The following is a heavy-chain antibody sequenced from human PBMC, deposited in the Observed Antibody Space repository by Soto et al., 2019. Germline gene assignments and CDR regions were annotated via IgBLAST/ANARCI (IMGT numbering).Heavy chain of an antibody. CDR3: ARSYRQCSSTSCYYYSMDV. V-gene: IGHV4-4*07. CDR1: GDSISPYY. Sequence: SETLSLTCTVSGDSISPYYWSWIRHPAGKGLEWIGRVYTSGSTIYNPSLESRVAMSVDTSNNQFSLKLTSVTAADTAVYYCARSYRQCSSTSCYYYSMDVWVQGTTVTVSS. D-gene: IGHD2-2*01. J-gene: IGHJ6*02. CDR2: VYTSGST.